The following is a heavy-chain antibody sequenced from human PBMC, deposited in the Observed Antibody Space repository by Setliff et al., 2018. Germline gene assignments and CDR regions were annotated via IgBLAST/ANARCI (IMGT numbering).Heavy chain of an antibody. CDR2: IMPGRDT. CDR3: ARHGARGYYYYMDV. J-gene: IGHJ6*03. D-gene: IGHD3-10*01. CDR1: GDSLSGYY. V-gene: IGHV4-34*10. Sequence: SETLSLTCAVYGDSLSGYYWSWIRQSPKKGLEWIGEIMPGRDTLYSPSLESRLTITIDTSKSQFSLKLSSVTAAGTAVYYCARHGARGYYYYMDVWGEGTTVTVSS.